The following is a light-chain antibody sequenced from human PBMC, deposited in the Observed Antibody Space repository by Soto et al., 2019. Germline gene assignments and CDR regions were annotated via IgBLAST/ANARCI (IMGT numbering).Light chain of an antibody. J-gene: IGKJ5*01. V-gene: IGKV1-9*01. CDR3: HQYANLPPVT. Sequence: IQLRQNASFLSASVRDRDIITCRASQGISSYLAWYQQKPGKAPKLLIYAASTLQSGVPSRFSGSVSGTDFTFTISSFQHEGIAAYYCHQYANLPPVTYGQGTRLEIK. CDR1: QGISSY. CDR2: AAS.